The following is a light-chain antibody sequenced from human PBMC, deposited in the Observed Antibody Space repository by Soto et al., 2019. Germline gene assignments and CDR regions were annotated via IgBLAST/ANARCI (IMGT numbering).Light chain of an antibody. J-gene: IGKJ1*01. V-gene: IGKV1-13*02. CDR2: DAS. CDR1: QSISSY. Sequence: IQMTQSPSSLSASVGDRVTITCRASQSISSYLNWYQQKPGKAPKLLIFDASSLESGVPSRFSGSGSGTQFTLTISSLQPDDFATYYCQQYDTYPWTFGPGTKVDIK. CDR3: QQYDTYPWT.